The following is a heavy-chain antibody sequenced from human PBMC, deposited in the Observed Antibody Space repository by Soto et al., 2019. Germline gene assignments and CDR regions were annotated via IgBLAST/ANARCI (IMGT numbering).Heavy chain of an antibody. CDR2: IFYTGST. Sequence: NPSQTLSLTCIVSGGTINSGDYFWSWIRHPPGNGLECIRSIFYTGSTYYSPSLKSRASMSIDTSKHRFSLRLSSLTAADTARSLCARVRATLYRHYCFDYWGQGTPVTVSS. J-gene: IGHJ4*02. CDR3: ARVRATLYRHYCFDY. V-gene: IGHV4-30-4*01. CDR1: GGTINSGDYF. D-gene: IGHD5-12*01.